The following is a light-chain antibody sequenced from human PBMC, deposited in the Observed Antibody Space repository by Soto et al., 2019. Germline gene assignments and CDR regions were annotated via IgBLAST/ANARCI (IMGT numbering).Light chain of an antibody. J-gene: IGKJ1*01. V-gene: IGKV3-15*01. Sequence: EMVMTQSPATLSVSPGERATLSCRVSESVSSNVAWDQETPVQAPRLLTDRAPTRATGIPARFSGSGSGTEFTLTISSLQSEDFAVYYCQQYNNWPPWTFGQGTNVDIK. CDR2: RAP. CDR3: QQYNNWPPWT. CDR1: ESVSSN.